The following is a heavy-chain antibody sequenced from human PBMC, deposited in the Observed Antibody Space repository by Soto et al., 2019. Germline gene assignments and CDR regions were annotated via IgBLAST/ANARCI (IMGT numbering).Heavy chain of an antibody. CDR2: MNPNNGNT. V-gene: IGHV1-8*01. Sequence: QVQLVQSGAEVKKPGASVKVSCKASGYSFTSYDINWVRQATGQGLEWMGWMNPNNGNTAYAQKFQGRVTMTRNTSISAAYMELSSVRSEDTAVYYCARVKLDYFDYWGQGTLVTVSS. CDR3: ARVKLDYFDY. J-gene: IGHJ4*02. CDR1: GYSFTSYD.